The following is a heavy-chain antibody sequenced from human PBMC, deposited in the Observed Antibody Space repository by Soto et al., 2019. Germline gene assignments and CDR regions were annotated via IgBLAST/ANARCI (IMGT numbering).Heavy chain of an antibody. V-gene: IGHV4-59*08. CDR1: GGSISSYY. CDR2: IYYSGST. CDR3: ARHHYYYGMDV. Sequence: SETLSLTCTVSGGSISSYYWSWIRQPPGKGLEWIGYIYYSGSTNYNPSLKSRVTISVDTSKNQFSLKLSSVTAADTAVYYCARHHYYYGMDVWGQGTTVT. J-gene: IGHJ6*02.